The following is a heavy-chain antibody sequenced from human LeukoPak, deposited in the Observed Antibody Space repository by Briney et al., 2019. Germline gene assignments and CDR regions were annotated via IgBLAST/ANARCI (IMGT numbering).Heavy chain of an antibody. CDR1: GFTLSGYW. CDR2: INQDGSER. CDR3: GKDLRVLLYTTDPLDY. V-gene: IGHV3-7*01. D-gene: IGHD3-10*01. J-gene: IGHJ4*02. Sequence: PGGSLRLSCAAPGFTLSGYWMSWVRQAPGKGLEWVADINQDGSERHYVESVKGRFTISRDNAKNSLFLQMNSLRAEDTAVYYCGKDLRVLLYTTDPLDYWGQGTLVTVSS.